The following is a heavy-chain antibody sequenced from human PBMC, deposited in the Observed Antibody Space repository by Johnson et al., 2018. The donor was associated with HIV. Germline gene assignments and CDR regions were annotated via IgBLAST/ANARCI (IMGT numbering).Heavy chain of an antibody. CDR3: AREVRRWLQFDAFDI. V-gene: IGHV3-43D*03. Sequence: VQLVESGGGLVQPGGSLKVSCAASGFTFSGSAMHWVRQASGKGLEWVSLISWDGGSTYYADSVKGRFTISRDNRKNSLYLQMNSLRAEDTAVYYCAREVRRWLQFDAFDIWGQGTMVTVSS. J-gene: IGHJ3*02. CDR2: ISWDGGST. D-gene: IGHD5-24*01. CDR1: GFTFSGSA.